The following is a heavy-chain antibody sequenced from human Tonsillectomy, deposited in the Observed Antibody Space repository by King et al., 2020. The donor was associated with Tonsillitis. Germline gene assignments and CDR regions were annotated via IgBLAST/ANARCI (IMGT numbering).Heavy chain of an antibody. V-gene: IGHV1-24*01. J-gene: IGHJ6*02. Sequence: QLVQSGAEVKKPGASVKVSCKVSGYTLTELSMHWVRQAPGKGLEWMGGFDPEDGETIYAQKFQGRVTMTEDTSTDTAYMELSSLISEDTAVFYCATSGCPGGDCYYYYYTMDVWGQGTTVTVSS. CDR2: FDPEDGET. CDR1: GYTLTELS. D-gene: IGHD2-21*02. CDR3: ATSGCPGGDCYYYYYTMDV.